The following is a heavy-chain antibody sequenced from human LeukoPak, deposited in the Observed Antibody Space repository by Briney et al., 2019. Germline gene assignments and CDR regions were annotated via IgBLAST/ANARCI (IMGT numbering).Heavy chain of an antibody. J-gene: IGHJ3*02. V-gene: IGHV4-4*02. D-gene: IGHD5-24*01. CDR1: GGSISSSNW. Sequence: SETLSLTCAVSGGSISSSNWWSWVRQPPGKGLEWIGEIYHSGSTNYNPSLKSRVTISVDTSKNTFSLNLKSVTAADTAVYYCARDGYNPVAFDIWGQGTVVTVSS. CDR3: ARDGYNPVAFDI. CDR2: IYHSGST.